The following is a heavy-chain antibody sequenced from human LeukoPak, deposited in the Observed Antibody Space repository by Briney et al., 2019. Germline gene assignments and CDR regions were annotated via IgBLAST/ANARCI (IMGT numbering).Heavy chain of an antibody. J-gene: IGHJ4*02. Sequence: SGTLSLTCTVSGDSISTYYWSWIRQPPGKGLEYIGYIFYSGSTNYNPSLKRRVTISVDSSKNQFSLKLTSVTAADTAVYYCARGLYDSVWGSYRPNYFDYWGQGTLVTVSS. CDR2: IFYSGST. CDR3: ARGLYDSVWGSYRPNYFDY. D-gene: IGHD3-16*02. V-gene: IGHV4-59*01. CDR1: GDSISTYY.